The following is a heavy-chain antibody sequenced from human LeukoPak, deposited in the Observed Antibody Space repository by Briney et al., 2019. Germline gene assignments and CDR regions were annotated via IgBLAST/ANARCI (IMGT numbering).Heavy chain of an antibody. J-gene: IGHJ3*02. CDR1: GYTFTDYY. Sequence: ASVKVSCKASGYTFTDYYIHWVRQAPGQGLEWMGWINPNSGGTNYAQKFQGRVTMTRDTSITTVYMELSSLRSDDTAVYYCASVDTAMVPPGVFDIWGPGTMVTVSS. V-gene: IGHV1-2*02. CDR2: INPNSGGT. D-gene: IGHD5-18*01. CDR3: ASVDTAMVPPGVFDI.